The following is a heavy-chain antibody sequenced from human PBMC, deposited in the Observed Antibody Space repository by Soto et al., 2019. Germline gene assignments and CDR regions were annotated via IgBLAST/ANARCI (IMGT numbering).Heavy chain of an antibody. J-gene: IGHJ6*02. CDR2: ISWNSGSI. CDR1: GFTFDDYA. CDR3: AKERGSGSYWESHGYYYYYGMDV. V-gene: IGHV3-9*01. D-gene: IGHD3-10*01. Sequence: GGSLRLSCAASGFTFDDYAMHWVRQAPGKGLEWVSGISWNSGSIGYADSVKGRFTISRDNAKNSLYLQMNSLRAEDTALYYCAKERGSGSYWESHGYYYYYGMDVWGQGTTVTVSS.